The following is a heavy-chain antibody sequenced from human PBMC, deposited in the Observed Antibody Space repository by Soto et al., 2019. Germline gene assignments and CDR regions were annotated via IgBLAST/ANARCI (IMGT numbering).Heavy chain of an antibody. V-gene: IGHV1-69*01. CDR2: IIPSFGTA. CDR1: GGTFSSYA. Sequence: QVQLVQSGADVKKPGSSVKVSCKASGGTFSSYAISWVRQAPGQGLEWMGGIIPSFGTANYAQKFQGRVTITADESTSTAYMELSSLRSDEMAVYSCARWRYYGSWSYCSSVSWFDPWGQGTLVTVYS. D-gene: IGHD3-10*01. CDR3: ARWRYYGSWSYCSSVSWFDP. J-gene: IGHJ5*02.